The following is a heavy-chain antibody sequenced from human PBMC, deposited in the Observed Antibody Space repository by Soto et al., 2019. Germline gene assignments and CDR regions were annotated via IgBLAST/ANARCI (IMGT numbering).Heavy chain of an antibody. CDR1: GFTFTSHA. Sequence: GGSLRLSCAASGFTFTSHAMTWVRQAPGKGREWVSGISGTGASTYYADSVKGRFSISRDNSKNTVSLQMSSLRAEDTAIYYCAKGVVVVVTASLDFWGQGTLVTVSS. CDR3: AKGVVVVVTASLDF. CDR2: ISGTGAST. D-gene: IGHD2-21*02. J-gene: IGHJ4*02. V-gene: IGHV3-23*01.